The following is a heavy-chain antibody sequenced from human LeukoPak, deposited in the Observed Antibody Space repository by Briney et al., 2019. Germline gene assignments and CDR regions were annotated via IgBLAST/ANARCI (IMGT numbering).Heavy chain of an antibody. CDR3: ARGKGQWLVPFDY. D-gene: IGHD6-19*01. Sequence: SETLSLTCTVSGGSISNKYWSWIRQPPGKGLEWIGYIYYSGSTNYNPSLKSRVTISVDTSKNQFSLKLSSVTAADTAVYYCARGKGQWLVPFDYWGQGTLVTVSS. V-gene: IGHV4-59*01. CDR2: IYYSGST. CDR1: GGSISNKY. J-gene: IGHJ4*02.